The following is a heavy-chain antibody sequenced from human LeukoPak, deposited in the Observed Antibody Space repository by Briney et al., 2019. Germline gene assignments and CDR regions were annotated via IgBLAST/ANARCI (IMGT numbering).Heavy chain of an antibody. CDR3: ARGGPIFGVVIREYYMDV. D-gene: IGHD3-3*01. V-gene: IGHV3-11*04. CDR2: ISSSGSTI. J-gene: IGHJ6*03. Sequence: GGSLRLSCAASGFTFSDYYMSWIRQAPGKGLEWVSYISSSGSTIYYADSVKGRFAISRDNAKNSLYLQMNSLRAEDTAVYYCARGGPIFGVVIREYYMDVWGKGTTVTVSS. CDR1: GFTFSDYY.